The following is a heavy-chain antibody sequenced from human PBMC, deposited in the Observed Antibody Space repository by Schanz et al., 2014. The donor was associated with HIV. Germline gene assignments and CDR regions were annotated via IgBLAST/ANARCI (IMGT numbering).Heavy chain of an antibody. CDR1: GGTFNIYT. CDR3: ASGRRSGIGWRMDV. J-gene: IGHJ4*02. V-gene: IGHV1-18*01. D-gene: IGHD6-19*01. CDR2: VSGYKGTT. Sequence: QVQLVQSGAEVKKTGSSVKVSCKASGGTFNIYTISWVRQAPGQGLEWMGWVSGYKGTTNYAQNLQDRVTMTTDTSTTTAFMELRSLRSDDTAVYYCASGRRSGIGWRMDVWGQGTLVTVSS.